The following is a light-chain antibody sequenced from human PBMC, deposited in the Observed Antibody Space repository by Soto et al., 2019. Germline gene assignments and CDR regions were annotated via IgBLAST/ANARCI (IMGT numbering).Light chain of an antibody. J-gene: IGLJ3*02. V-gene: IGLV2-14*01. CDR3: TSYTDNKTGV. CDR1: SSDIGGYNY. Sequence: QSALTQPASVSGSPGQSITISCTGTSSDIGGYNYVSWYQHHPDKAPKLIIYEVSNRPSGVSIRFSGSKSGNVASPTISGLQADDEADYYCTSYTDNKTGVFGGGTKLTVL. CDR2: EVS.